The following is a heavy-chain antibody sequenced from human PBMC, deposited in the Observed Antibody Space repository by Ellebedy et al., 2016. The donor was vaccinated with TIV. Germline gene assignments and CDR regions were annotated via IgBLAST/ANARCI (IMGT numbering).Heavy chain of an antibody. CDR2: IWYDGSNE. J-gene: IGHJ4*02. CDR3: ARTRDFDSESASLDY. V-gene: IGHV3-33*08. D-gene: IGHD3-9*01. Sequence: PGGSLRLSCAASGFTFSKSGMHWVRQAPGKGLEWVSVIWYDGSNEKYADSVKGRVTISRDNSKNTLYLQMNSLRAEDTAVYYCARTRDFDSESASLDYWGQGTLVTVSS. CDR1: GFTFSKSG.